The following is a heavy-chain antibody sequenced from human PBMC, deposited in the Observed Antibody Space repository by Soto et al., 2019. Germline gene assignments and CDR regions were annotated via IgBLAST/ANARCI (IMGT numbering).Heavy chain of an antibody. J-gene: IGHJ5*02. CDR1: GYTFTGYY. Sequence: QVQLVQSGAEVKKPGASVKVSCKASGYTFTGYYMHWVRQAPGQGLEWMGWINPNSGGTNYAQKFQGWVTMPRDTSISTAYMELSRLRSDDTAVYYCARSLGYCSSTSCYTSWFDPWGQGTLVTVSS. V-gene: IGHV1-2*04. CDR3: ARSLGYCSSTSCYTSWFDP. CDR2: INPNSGGT. D-gene: IGHD2-2*02.